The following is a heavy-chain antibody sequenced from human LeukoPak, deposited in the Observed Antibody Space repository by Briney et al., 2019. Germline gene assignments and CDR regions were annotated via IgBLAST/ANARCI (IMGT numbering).Heavy chain of an antibody. D-gene: IGHD1-1*01. V-gene: IGHV3-74*01. CDR2: INSDGSST. J-gene: IGHJ3*02. Sequence: PGGSLRLSCAASGFTFSSYWMHWVRQSPGNGLVWVSRINSDGSSTIYADSVKGRFTISRDNAKNTLYLQMNSLRAEDTAVYYCARGYPYDAFDIWGQGTMVTVSS. CDR1: GFTFSSYW. CDR3: ARGYPYDAFDI.